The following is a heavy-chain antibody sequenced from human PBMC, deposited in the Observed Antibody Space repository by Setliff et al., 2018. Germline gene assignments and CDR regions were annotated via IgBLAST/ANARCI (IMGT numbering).Heavy chain of an antibody. CDR1: GFTFSNYW. V-gene: IGHV3-7*03. J-gene: IGHJ6*02. CDR2: IKQDGSEK. CDR3: AKGGPVPYYYGMDV. Sequence: LRLSCAASGFTFSNYWMSWVRQAPGKGLEWVANIKQDGSEKYYVDSVKGRFTISRDNAKNSLYLQMNSLRAEDMALYYCAKGGPVPYYYGMDVWGQGTTVTVSS. D-gene: IGHD2-2*01.